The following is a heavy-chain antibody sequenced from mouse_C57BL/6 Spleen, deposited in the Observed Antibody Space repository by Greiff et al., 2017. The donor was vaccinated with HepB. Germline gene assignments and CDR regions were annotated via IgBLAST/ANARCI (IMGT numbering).Heavy chain of an antibody. CDR2: IYPGGGYT. Sequence: QVQLQQSGAELVRPGTSVKMSCKASGYTFTNYWIGWAKQRPGHGLEWIGDIYPGGGYTNYNEKFKGKATLTADKSSSTAYRQFSSLTSEDSAIYYCARRESNYYGSSHWYFDVWGTGTTVTVSS. CDR1: GYTFTNYW. D-gene: IGHD1-1*01. J-gene: IGHJ1*03. V-gene: IGHV1-63*01. CDR3: ARRESNYYGSSHWYFDV.